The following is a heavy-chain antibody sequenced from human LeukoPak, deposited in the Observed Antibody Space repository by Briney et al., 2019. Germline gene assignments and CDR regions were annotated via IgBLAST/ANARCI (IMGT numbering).Heavy chain of an antibody. V-gene: IGHV4-61*02. Sequence: SETLSLTCTVSGGSISSGSYYWSWIRQPAGKGLEWIGRIYTSGSTNYNPSLKSRVTISADTSKNQFSLKLSSVTAADTAVYYCARDLYSSGWYGEKYYYYMDVWGKGTTVTVSS. J-gene: IGHJ6*03. CDR2: IYTSGST. CDR3: ARDLYSSGWYGEKYYYYMDV. CDR1: GGSISSGSYY. D-gene: IGHD6-19*01.